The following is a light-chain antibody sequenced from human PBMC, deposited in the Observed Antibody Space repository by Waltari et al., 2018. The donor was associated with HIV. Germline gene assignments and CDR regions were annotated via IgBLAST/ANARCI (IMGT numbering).Light chain of an antibody. CDR3: ATWDGSLNGVL. Sequence: QPVLPQPPSASCSTRPRVTISSPGSTSNVEGSTVSWFLHLPPPSPQLSGTPPKLLICSDDQRPSGVPDRFSGSKSGTSASLAISGLQSEDEADYYCATWDGSLNGVLFGGGTKLTVL. CDR1: TSNVEGST. J-gene: IGLJ2*01. CDR2: SDD. V-gene: IGLV1-44*01.